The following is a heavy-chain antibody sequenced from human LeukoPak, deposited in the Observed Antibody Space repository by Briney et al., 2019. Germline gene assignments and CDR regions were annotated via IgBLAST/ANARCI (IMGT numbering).Heavy chain of an antibody. V-gene: IGHV1-69*05. Sequence: SSVKVSCKASGGTFSSYAISWVRQAPGQGLEWMGRIIPIFGTANYAQKFQGRVTITTDESTSTAYMELSSLRSEDTAVYYCARSVYYYDSSGYYDFDYWGQGTLVTVSS. J-gene: IGHJ4*02. D-gene: IGHD3-22*01. CDR3: ARSVYYYDSSGYYDFDY. CDR1: GGTFSSYA. CDR2: IIPIFGTA.